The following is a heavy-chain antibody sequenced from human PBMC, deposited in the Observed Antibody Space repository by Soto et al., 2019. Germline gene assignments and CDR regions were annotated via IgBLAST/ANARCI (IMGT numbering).Heavy chain of an antibody. D-gene: IGHD5-18*01. CDR3: ARVQDTTMVTGTLAR. CDR1: GSSISSGYY. CDR2: IYHSGST. V-gene: IGHV4-38-2*02. J-gene: IGHJ1*01. Sequence: ITCSVSGSSISSGYYWGGIRQPPGKGLEWIGSIYHSGSTYYNPSLKSRVTISVDTSKNQFSLKLSSVTAADTAVYYGARVQDTTMVTGTLARCGHGTL.